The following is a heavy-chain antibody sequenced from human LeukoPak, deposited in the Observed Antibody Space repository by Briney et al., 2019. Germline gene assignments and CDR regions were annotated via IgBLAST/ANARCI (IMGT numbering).Heavy chain of an antibody. D-gene: IGHD5-18*01. J-gene: IGHJ6*02. CDR1: GFTFSSYG. Sequence: GGSLRLSCAASGFTFSSYGMHWVRQAPGKGLEGVAVISYDGSNKYYADSVKGRFTISRDNSKNKLYLQMNSLRAEDTAVYYCAKDRGYSYGYEAYYGMDVWAKGPRSPSP. CDR2: ISYDGSNK. V-gene: IGHV3-30*18. CDR3: AKDRGYSYGYEAYYGMDV.